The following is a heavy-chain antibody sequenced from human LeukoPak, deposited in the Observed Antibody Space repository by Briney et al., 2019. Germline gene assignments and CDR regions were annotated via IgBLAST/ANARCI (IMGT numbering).Heavy chain of an antibody. D-gene: IGHD2-2*01. CDR1: GFPCSSYA. CDR2: ISGSGGGT. J-gene: IGHJ4*02. Sequence: GGSLRLSCAASGFPCSSYAMTWVRQAPGKGLEWVSAISGSGGGTFYADSVKGRFTISRDNSKNTLYLQMNSLRVEDTAVYYCAKGPRVPDATYYFDYWGQGTLVTVSS. CDR3: AKGPRVPDATYYFDY. V-gene: IGHV3-23*01.